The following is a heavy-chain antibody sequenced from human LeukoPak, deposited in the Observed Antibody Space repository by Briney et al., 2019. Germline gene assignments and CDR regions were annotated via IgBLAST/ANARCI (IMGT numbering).Heavy chain of an antibody. CDR1: GYSFTSYW. Sequence: GESLKISCKGSGYSFTSYWIGWVRQMPGKGLEWMGIIYPGDSDIRYSPSFQGQVIISADKSISTAYLQWSSLKASDTAIYCCARSCSSTSCYLTDAFDIWGQGTMVTVSS. V-gene: IGHV5-51*01. J-gene: IGHJ3*02. CDR2: IYPGDSDI. D-gene: IGHD2-2*01. CDR3: ARSCSSTSCYLTDAFDI.